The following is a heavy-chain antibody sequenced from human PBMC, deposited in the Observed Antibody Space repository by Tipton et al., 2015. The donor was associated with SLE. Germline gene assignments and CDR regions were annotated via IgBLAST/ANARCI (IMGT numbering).Heavy chain of an antibody. J-gene: IGHJ4*02. CDR1: GGSISSGGYY. D-gene: IGHD3-22*01. CDR2: IYYSGST. V-gene: IGHV4-31*02. CDR3: ARRNDSSGYYYDFFDY. Sequence: LRLYCTVSGGSISSGGYYWSWIRQHPGKGLEWIGYIYYSGSTYYNPPLKSRVTISVDTSKNQFSLKLSSVTAADTAVYYCARRNDSSGYYYDFFDYWGQGTLVTVSS.